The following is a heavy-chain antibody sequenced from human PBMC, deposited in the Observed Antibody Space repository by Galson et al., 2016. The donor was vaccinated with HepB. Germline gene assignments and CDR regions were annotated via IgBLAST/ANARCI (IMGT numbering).Heavy chain of an antibody. Sequence: TLSLTCSVTGGSISGSGYFWGWLRQPPGREPEWIASIYHTGSTYYHPSLKSRVRISVDTSRNQFSLELSSVTAADTAVYFCARPAQRISQFLYWGQGLLVTISS. D-gene: IGHD5-24*01. J-gene: IGHJ1*01. CDR3: ARPAQRISQFLY. CDR1: GGSISGSGYF. V-gene: IGHV4-39*01. CDR2: IYHTGST.